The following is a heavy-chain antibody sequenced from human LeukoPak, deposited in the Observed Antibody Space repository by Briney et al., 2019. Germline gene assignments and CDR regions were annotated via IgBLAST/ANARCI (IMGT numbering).Heavy chain of an antibody. D-gene: IGHD1-26*01. CDR3: AILSGRAYYYHYYGMDV. J-gene: IGHJ6*02. CDR2: ISSSGSTI. Sequence: GGSLRLSCAASGFTFSSYEMNWVRQAPGKGLEWVSYISSSGSTIYYADSVKGRFTISRDNAKNSLYLQMNSLRAEDTAVYYCAILSGRAYYYHYYGMDVWGQGTTVTVSS. CDR1: GFTFSSYE. V-gene: IGHV3-48*03.